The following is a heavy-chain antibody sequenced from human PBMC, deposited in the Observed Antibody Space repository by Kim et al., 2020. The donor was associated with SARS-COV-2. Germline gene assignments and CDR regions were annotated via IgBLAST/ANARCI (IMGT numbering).Heavy chain of an antibody. D-gene: IGHD1-26*01. CDR2: IYYSGST. Sequence: SETLSLTCTVSGGSISSSSYYWGWIRQPPGKGLEWIGSIYYSGSTYYNPSLKSRVTISVDTSKNQFSLKLSSVTAADTAVYYCARHFVRTWEYYYYGMDVWGQGTTVTVSS. V-gene: IGHV4-39*01. CDR3: ARHFVRTWEYYYYGMDV. CDR1: GGSISSSSYY. J-gene: IGHJ6*02.